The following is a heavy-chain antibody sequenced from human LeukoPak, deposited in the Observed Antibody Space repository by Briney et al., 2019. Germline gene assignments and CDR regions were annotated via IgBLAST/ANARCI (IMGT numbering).Heavy chain of an antibody. J-gene: IGHJ4*02. CDR2: IIPIFGTA. V-gene: IGHV1-69*05. D-gene: IGHD3-3*01. CDR3: ARSQIMTIFGVVISSYYFDY. CDR1: GGTFSSYA. Sequence: ASVKVSCKASGGTFSSYAISWVRQAPGQGLEWRGGIIPIFGTANYAQKFQGRVTITTDESTSTAYMELNSLRSEDTAVYYCARSQIMTIFGVVISSYYFDYWGQGTLVTVSS.